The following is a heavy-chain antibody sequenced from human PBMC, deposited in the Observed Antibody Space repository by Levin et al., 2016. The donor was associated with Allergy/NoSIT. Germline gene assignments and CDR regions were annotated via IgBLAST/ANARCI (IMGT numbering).Heavy chain of an antibody. CDR3: VSRRGYGYGIDY. Sequence: RQAPGKGLEWIGFIYNTGNTKYNPSLKSRVTMSRDTSQNQFFLNLKYVTAADTAVYYCVSRRGYGYGIDYRGQGTLVTVSS. V-gene: IGHV4-59*03. D-gene: IGHD5-18*01. CDR2: IYNTGNT. J-gene: IGHJ4*02.